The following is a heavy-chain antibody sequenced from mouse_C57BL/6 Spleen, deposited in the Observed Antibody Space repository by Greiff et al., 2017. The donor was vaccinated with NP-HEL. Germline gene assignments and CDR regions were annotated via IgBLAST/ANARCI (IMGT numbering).Heavy chain of an antibody. V-gene: IGHV1-19*01. J-gene: IGHJ1*03. CDR2: INPYNGGT. D-gene: IGHD2-3*01. CDR1: GYTFTDYY. Sequence: VQLQQSGPVLVKPGASVKMSCKASGYTFTDYYMNWVKQSHGKSLEWIGVINPYNGGTSYNQKFKGKATLTVDKSSSTAYMELNSLTSEDSAVYYCARGGYYVYVDVWGTGNTVTVSS. CDR3: ARGGYYVYVDV.